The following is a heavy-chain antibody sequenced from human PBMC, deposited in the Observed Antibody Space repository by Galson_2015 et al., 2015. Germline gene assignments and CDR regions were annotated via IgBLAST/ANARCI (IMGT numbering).Heavy chain of an antibody. J-gene: IGHJ4*02. CDR2: ISYDGSNK. CDR1: GFTFSSYG. V-gene: IGHV3-30*03. Sequence: SLRLSCAASGFTFSSYGMHWVRQAPGKGLEWVAVISYDGSNKCYADSVKGRFTISRDNSKNTLYLQMNSLRAEDTAVYYCATDGSYYDYWGQGTLVTVSS. D-gene: IGHD1-26*01. CDR3: ATDGSYYDY.